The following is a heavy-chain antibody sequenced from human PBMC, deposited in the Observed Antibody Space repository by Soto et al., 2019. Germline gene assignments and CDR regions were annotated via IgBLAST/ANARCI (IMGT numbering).Heavy chain of an antibody. V-gene: IGHV3-23*01. J-gene: IGHJ3*02. Sequence: GGSLRLSCAASGLTFSTYAMTWVRQAPGKGLEWVSIISGSAYSTSYGDSVKGRFTISRDNSKNTLYLQMHSLRPEDTAVYYCAKAGYGDYVGFDIWGQGTMVTVSS. D-gene: IGHD4-17*01. CDR3: AKAGYGDYVGFDI. CDR1: GLTFSTYA. CDR2: ISGSAYST.